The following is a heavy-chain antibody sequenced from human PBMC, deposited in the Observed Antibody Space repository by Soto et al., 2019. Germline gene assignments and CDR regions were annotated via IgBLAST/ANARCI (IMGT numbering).Heavy chain of an antibody. J-gene: IGHJ4*02. CDR1: GGSVSSDSYY. CDR2: IYYSGST. Sequence: SETLSLTCTVSGGSVSSDSYYWDWVRQPPGKGLEWIGYIYYSGSTYYSPSLKSRVTISVDTSKNQFSLKLSSVTAADTAVYYCARESSGSYYTALDYWGQGTLVTVSS. V-gene: IGHV4-30-4*08. CDR3: ARESSGSYYTALDY. D-gene: IGHD3-10*01.